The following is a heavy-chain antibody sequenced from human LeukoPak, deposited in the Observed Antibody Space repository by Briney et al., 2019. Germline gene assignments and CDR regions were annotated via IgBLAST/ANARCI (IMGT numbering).Heavy chain of an antibody. CDR3: SSGWLQSARDY. CDR1: GGTFSSYA. V-gene: IGHV1-69*05. J-gene: IGHJ4*02. D-gene: IGHD5-24*01. CDR2: IIPIFGTA. Sequence: ASVKLSCKASGGTFSSYALSWVRQPPGQGLEWMGGIIPIFGTASYAQKFQGRLTTTTDDSTSTAYMELRSLRSEDTAVYYWSSGWLQSARDYWGQGTLVTVSS.